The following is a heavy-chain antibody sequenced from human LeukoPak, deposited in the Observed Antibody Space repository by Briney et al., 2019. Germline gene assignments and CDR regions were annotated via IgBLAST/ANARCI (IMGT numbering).Heavy chain of an antibody. D-gene: IGHD5-24*01. Sequence: ASVKVSCKASGYTFTSYYMHWVRQAPGQGLEWMGIINPSGGSTSYAQKLQGRVTMTTDTSTSTAYMELRSLRSDDTAVYYCARDWAATMRNLYYFDYWGQGTLVTVSS. CDR3: ARDWAATMRNLYYFDY. V-gene: IGHV1-46*01. CDR1: GYTFTSYY. J-gene: IGHJ4*02. CDR2: INPSGGST.